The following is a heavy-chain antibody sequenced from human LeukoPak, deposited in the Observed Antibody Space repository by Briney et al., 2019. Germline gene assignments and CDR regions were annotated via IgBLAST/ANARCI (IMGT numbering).Heavy chain of an antibody. Sequence: SETLSLTCTVSDGSISSYYWSWIRQPPGKGLEWIGYIYYSGSTNYNPSLKSRVTISVDTSKNQFSLKLSSVTAADTAVYYCARDASVGYSYGRDYYYYYGMDVWGQGTTVTVSS. V-gene: IGHV4-59*01. CDR3: ARDASVGYSYGRDYYYYYGMDV. CDR2: IYYSGST. J-gene: IGHJ6*02. D-gene: IGHD5-18*01. CDR1: DGSISSYY.